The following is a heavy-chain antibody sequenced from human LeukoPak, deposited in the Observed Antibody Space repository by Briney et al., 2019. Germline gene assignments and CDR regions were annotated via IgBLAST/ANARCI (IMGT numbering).Heavy chain of an antibody. CDR1: GFTFSSYG. J-gene: IGHJ3*02. CDR2: IRYDGSNK. Sequence: PGGSLRLSCAASGFTFSSYGMHWVRQAPGKGLEWVAFIRYDGSNKYYADSVKGRFTISRDNSKNTLYLQMNSLRAEDTAVYYCAKDTGYCSSTSCNDAFDIWGQGTMVTVSS. D-gene: IGHD2-2*01. V-gene: IGHV3-30*02. CDR3: AKDTGYCSSTSCNDAFDI.